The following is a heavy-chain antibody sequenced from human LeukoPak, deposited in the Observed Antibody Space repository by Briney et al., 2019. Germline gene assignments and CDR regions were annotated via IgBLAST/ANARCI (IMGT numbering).Heavy chain of an antibody. V-gene: IGHV4-34*01. J-gene: IGHJ4*02. D-gene: IGHD1-26*01. Sequence: SETLSLTCAVYGGSFSGYYWSWIRQPPGKGLEWIGEINHSGSTNYNPSLKSRVTISVDTSKNQFSLKLSSVTAADTAVYYCARDLQSIVGATGLTAYWGQGTLVTVSS. CDR3: ARDLQSIVGATGLTAY. CDR1: GGSFSGYY. CDR2: INHSGST.